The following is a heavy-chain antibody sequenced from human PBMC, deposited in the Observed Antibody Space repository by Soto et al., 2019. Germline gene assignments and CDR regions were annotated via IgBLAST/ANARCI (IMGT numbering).Heavy chain of an antibody. J-gene: IGHJ4*02. D-gene: IGHD5-18*01. V-gene: IGHV3-23*01. CDR1: GFTFSSYA. CDR2: ISGSGGST. Sequence: GGSLRLSCAASGFTFSSYAMSWVRQAPGKGLEWVSAISGSGGSTYYADSVKGRFTISRDNSKNTLYLQMTSLRAEDTAVYYCAKAPGYSYGYQSSYFDYWGQGTLVTVSS. CDR3: AKAPGYSYGYQSSYFDY.